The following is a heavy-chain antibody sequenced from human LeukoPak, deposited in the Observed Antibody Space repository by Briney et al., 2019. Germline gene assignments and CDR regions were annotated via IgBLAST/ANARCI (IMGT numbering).Heavy chain of an antibody. V-gene: IGHV3-66*01. Sequence: GGSLRLSCAASGFTVSSNYMSWVRQAPGKGLEWVSVICSGGSTYYADSVKGRFTISRDNSKNTLYLQMNSLRAEDTAVYYCARGAMFNAGDYFDYWGQGTLVTVSS. J-gene: IGHJ4*02. D-gene: IGHD3-10*02. CDR2: ICSGGST. CDR3: ARGAMFNAGDYFDY. CDR1: GFTVSSNY.